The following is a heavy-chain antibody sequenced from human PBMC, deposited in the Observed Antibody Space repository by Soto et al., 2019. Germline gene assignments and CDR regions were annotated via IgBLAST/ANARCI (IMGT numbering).Heavy chain of an antibody. CDR1: GFTFSSYA. J-gene: IGHJ4*02. Sequence: PGGSLRLSCAASGFTFSSYAMSWVRQAPGKGLEWVSAISGSGGSTYYADSVKGRFTISRDNSKNTLYLQMNSLRAEDTAVYYCAKFTIFGVVIISYFDYWGQGTLVTVSS. CDR3: AKFTIFGVVIISYFDY. D-gene: IGHD3-3*01. CDR2: ISGSGGST. V-gene: IGHV3-23*01.